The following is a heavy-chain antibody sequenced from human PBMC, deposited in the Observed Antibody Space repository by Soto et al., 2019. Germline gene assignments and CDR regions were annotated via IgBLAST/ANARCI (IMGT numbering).Heavy chain of an antibody. CDR1: GGTFSSYA. J-gene: IGHJ6*02. V-gene: IGHV1-69*13. D-gene: IGHD6-19*01. CDR3: ARVKTEAGPYYYYYFGMDV. Sequence: GSSVKFSSKASGGTFSSYAISWVRPAPGPSLEGMGGIIPIFGTANYAQKFQGRVTITAGESRGTAYMQLSSLRAEDTAVYYCARVKTEAGPYYYYYFGMDVWGQVATGTGSS. CDR2: IIPIFGTA.